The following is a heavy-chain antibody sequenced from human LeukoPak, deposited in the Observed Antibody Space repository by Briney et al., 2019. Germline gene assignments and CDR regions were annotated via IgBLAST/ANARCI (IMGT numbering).Heavy chain of an antibody. CDR1: GFTVSSNY. Sequence: HPGGSLRLSCAASGFTVSSNYMSWVRQAPGKGLEWVSVIYSGGSTYYADSVKGRFTISRDNSKNTLYLQMNSLRAEDTAVHYCARASQTGTYDYWGQGTLVTVSS. J-gene: IGHJ4*02. D-gene: IGHD1-7*01. CDR2: IYSGGST. V-gene: IGHV3-66*02. CDR3: ARASQTGTYDY.